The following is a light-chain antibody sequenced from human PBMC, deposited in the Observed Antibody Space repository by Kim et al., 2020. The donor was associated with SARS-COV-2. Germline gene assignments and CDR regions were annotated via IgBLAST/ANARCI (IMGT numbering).Light chain of an antibody. J-gene: IGKJ4*01. V-gene: IGKV3-20*01. CDR2: GGS. CDR3: QQYGTSPFA. CDR1: QSVINRY. Sequence: EIVLTQSPGTLSLSPGERATLSCRASQSVINRYLAWYQQKPGQAPRVVMYGGSIRATGIADRFSGSGSGTDFTLTIARLEPEDFAVYYCQQYGTSPFAFGGGTKVEIK.